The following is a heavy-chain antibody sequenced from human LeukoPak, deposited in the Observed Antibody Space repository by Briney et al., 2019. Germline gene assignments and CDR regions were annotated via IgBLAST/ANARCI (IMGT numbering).Heavy chain of an antibody. J-gene: IGHJ2*01. CDR2: FDHETREA. CDR3: ATTSPEYCTSTICLYWYFDL. D-gene: IGHD2-2*01. V-gene: IGHV1-24*01. Sequence: ASAKVSCKVSGYRLAELSMHWVRQAPGKGFEWMGGFDHETREAIYAQKFRGKVTMTEDMSTNTGYMEMSGLNSEDAAVYYCATTSPEYCTSTICLYWYFDLWGRGTLITVSS. CDR1: GYRLAELS.